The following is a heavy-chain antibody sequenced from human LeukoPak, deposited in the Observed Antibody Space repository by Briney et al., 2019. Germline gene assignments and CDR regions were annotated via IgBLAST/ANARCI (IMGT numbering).Heavy chain of an antibody. Sequence: PGGSLRLSCAASGFTFRSYGMHWVPQAPGKGLEWVAVIWYDGSNKYYADSVKGRFTISRDNSKNTLYLQMNSLRAEDTAVYYCARAALGYCSGGSCYRFDYWGQGTLVTVSS. V-gene: IGHV3-33*01. J-gene: IGHJ4*02. CDR3: ARAALGYCSGGSCYRFDY. CDR2: IWYDGSNK. CDR1: GFTFRSYG. D-gene: IGHD2-15*01.